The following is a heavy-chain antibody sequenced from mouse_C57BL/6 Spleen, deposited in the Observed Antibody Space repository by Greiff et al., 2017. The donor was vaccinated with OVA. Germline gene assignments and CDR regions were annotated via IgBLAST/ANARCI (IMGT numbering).Heavy chain of an antibody. D-gene: IGHD2-5*01. CDR3: ARDSNYDYAMDY. J-gene: IGHJ4*01. V-gene: IGHV3-6*01. CDR1: GYSIPSGYY. CDR2: ISYDGRN. Sequence: EVQLQESGPGLVKPSQSLSLPCSVTGYSIPSGYYWSWIRQFPGNKLEWMGYISYDGRNNYNPSLKNRISITRDTSKNQFYLKLNSVTTEDTATYYCARDSNYDYAMDYWGQGTSVTVSS.